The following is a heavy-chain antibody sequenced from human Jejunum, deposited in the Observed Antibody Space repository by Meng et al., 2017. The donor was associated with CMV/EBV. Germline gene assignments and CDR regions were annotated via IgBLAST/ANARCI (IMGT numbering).Heavy chain of an antibody. D-gene: IGHD5-12*01. V-gene: IGHV4-4*07. CDR3: TRENSGYDY. J-gene: IGHJ4*02. CDR1: CGSISTYD. Sequence: VQLQGSGPVLVKPSEALIPTCNVWCGSISTYDWTWVRQPAVKGLEWIGRIYTSGSTHYNSALKSRVTMSVDTSKNQFALKLISVSAADTAVYYCTRENSGYDYWGQGTLVTVSS. CDR2: IYTSGST.